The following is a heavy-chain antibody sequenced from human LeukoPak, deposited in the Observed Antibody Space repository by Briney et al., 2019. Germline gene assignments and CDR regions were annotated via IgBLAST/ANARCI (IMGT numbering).Heavy chain of an antibody. Sequence: SETLSLTCTVSGGSVSSSSYQWGWIRQPPGKGLEWIGSFYYSGNTYYNPSLKSRVTVSVDTSKNLFSLNLSSASAAHMAVYYCARISIAVVPAYFDYWGQGTLVTVSS. J-gene: IGHJ4*02. CDR3: ARISIAVVPAYFDY. V-gene: IGHV4-39*01. CDR2: FYYSGNT. D-gene: IGHD2-2*01. CDR1: GGSVSSSSYQ.